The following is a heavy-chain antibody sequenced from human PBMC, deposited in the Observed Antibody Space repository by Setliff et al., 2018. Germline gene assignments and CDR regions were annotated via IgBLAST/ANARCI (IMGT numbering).Heavy chain of an antibody. V-gene: IGHV3-7*01. Sequence: GESLKISCAASGFTFSSYWMSWVRQAPGKGLEWVANIKQDGSEKYYVDSVKGRFTISRDNAKNSLYLQMNSLRAEDTAVYYCARYRGMATLTSQYYYYIDVWGKGTTVSVSS. CDR2: IKQDGSEK. D-gene: IGHD4-17*01. CDR3: ARYRGMATLTSQYYYYIDV. CDR1: GFTFSSYW. J-gene: IGHJ6*03.